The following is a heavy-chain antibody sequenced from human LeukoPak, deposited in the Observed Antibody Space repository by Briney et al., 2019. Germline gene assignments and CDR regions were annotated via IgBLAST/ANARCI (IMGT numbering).Heavy chain of an antibody. J-gene: IGHJ4*02. Sequence: GGSLRLSCAASGFSFSRLGMNWVRQAPGKGLEWISYISSSSSAMHYADSVKGRFTISRDNAKNSLYLEMSSLRDEDTAVYYCAQKGGTDHWGRGTLVTVSS. V-gene: IGHV3-48*02. CDR1: GFSFSRLG. CDR3: AQKGGTDH. CDR2: ISSSSSAM. D-gene: IGHD2-15*01.